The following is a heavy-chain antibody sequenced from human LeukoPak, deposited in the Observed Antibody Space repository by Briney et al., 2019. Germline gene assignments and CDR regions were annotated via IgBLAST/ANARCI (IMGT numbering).Heavy chain of an antibody. D-gene: IGHD2-8*02. CDR2: FSGSGGST. CDR3: AKDLLNPGTGRHFQY. J-gene: IGHJ1*01. CDR1: GFTFTSYA. V-gene: IGHV3-23*01. Sequence: GVSLRLSCAVSGFTFTSYAMSWVRQAPGKGLEWVSSFSGSGGSTYYADSVKGRFTISRDNSKNTLYLQMNSLRAEDMAVYYCAKDLLNPGTGRHFQYWGQGTLVTVSS.